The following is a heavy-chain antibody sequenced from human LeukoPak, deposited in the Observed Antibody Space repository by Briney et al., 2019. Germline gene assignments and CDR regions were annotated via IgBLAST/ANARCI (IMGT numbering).Heavy chain of an antibody. Sequence: PSETLSLTCTVSAGSISSSDYYWGWIRQSPGKGLEWIGRISYSGNTYYNPSLKSRVTISVDTSKNHFSLRLSSVTAADTAVYFCSRLTHSYYSDTSGYYPYYYMDVWGEGTMVTVSS. V-gene: IGHV4-39*02. CDR1: AGSISSSDYY. CDR2: ISYSGNT. J-gene: IGHJ6*03. CDR3: SRLTHSYYSDTSGYYPYYYMDV. D-gene: IGHD3-22*01.